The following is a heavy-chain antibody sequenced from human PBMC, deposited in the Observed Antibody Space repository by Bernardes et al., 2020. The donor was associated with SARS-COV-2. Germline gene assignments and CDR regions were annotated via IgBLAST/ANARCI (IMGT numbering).Heavy chain of an antibody. CDR1: GGTFSGYT. CDR3: ARDTRYDDTISYVSHWGPDGFDI. J-gene: IGHJ3*02. Sequence: SVKVSCKASGGTFSGYTISWVRQAPGQGLEWMGRIIPIPGLDIYAQKFQGRLTISADKSTATAYMELSSLRSEDTAVYFCARDTRYDDTISYVSHWGPDGFDIWGQGTMVIVSS. CDR2: IIPIPGLD. D-gene: IGHD3-22*01. V-gene: IGHV1-69*04.